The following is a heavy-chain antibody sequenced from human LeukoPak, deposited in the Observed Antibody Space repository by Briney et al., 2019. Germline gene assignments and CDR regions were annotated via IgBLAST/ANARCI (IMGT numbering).Heavy chain of an antibody. J-gene: IGHJ4*02. V-gene: IGHV1-18*01. Sequence: ASVKVSCKASGDTFTDYGVSWVRQAPGQGLEWMGWISDYKGNTKYAQTFEGRLTLTTDTSTTTAYMDLRSLRPDDTAFYYCATDTPVVGLPIAAPLDYWGQGTLVTVSS. D-gene: IGHD2-15*01. CDR3: ATDTPVVGLPIAAPLDY. CDR1: GDTFTDYG. CDR2: ISDYKGNT.